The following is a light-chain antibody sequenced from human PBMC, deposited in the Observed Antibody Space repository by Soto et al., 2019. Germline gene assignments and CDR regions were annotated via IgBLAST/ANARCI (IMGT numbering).Light chain of an antibody. CDR3: QQYNSWPRT. J-gene: IGKJ1*01. Sequence: EIVMTQSPDTLSVSPGGRATLSCQTSQSITTKLAWYQQKPGQSPRLLISDASTRATGIPARFSGSGSDTEFTLTISSLHSEDFAVYICQQYNSWPRTFGQGTNVEI. CDR2: DAS. CDR1: QSITTK. V-gene: IGKV3-15*01.